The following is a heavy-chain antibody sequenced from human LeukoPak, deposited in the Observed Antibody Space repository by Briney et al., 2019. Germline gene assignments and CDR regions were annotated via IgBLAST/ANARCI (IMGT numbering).Heavy chain of an antibody. CDR3: ARDSNGDYGGGFDP. J-gene: IGHJ5*02. Sequence: PGGSLRLSCAASGFTFSSYAMHWVRQAPGKGLKWVAVISYDGSNKYYADSVKGRFTISRDNSKNTLYLQMNSLRAEDTAVYYCARDSNGDYGGGFDPWGQGTLVTASS. V-gene: IGHV3-30-3*01. CDR1: GFTFSSYA. CDR2: ISYDGSNK. D-gene: IGHD4-17*01.